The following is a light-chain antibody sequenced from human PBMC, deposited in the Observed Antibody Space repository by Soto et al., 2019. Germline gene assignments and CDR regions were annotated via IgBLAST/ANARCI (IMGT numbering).Light chain of an antibody. CDR3: LLAYSGGRV. Sequence: QAVVTQEPSLTVSPGVTVTLTCGSSDGPVTSNHYPYWYQQRPGQVPRTLIYDTTNRQSWAPARFSGSLVGVKAALTLSGAQPEDEADYYCLLAYSGGRVFGGGTKLTVL. CDR2: DTT. CDR1: DGPVTSNHY. V-gene: IGLV7-46*01. J-gene: IGLJ2*01.